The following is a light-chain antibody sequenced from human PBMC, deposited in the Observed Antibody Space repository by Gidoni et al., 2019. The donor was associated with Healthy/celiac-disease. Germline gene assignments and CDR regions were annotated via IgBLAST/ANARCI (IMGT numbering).Light chain of an antibody. Sequence: DIVMTQSPDSLAVSLGARATTNCKSSQSVLYISNNKNYLAWYQQKPGQPPKLLIYWAATRESGVPDRFSGSGSGTDFTLTSSSLQAEDVAVYYCQQDYSTPYTFXXXTKLEIK. CDR3: QQDYSTPYT. CDR1: QSVLYISNNKNY. J-gene: IGKJ2*01. CDR2: WAA. V-gene: IGKV4-1*01.